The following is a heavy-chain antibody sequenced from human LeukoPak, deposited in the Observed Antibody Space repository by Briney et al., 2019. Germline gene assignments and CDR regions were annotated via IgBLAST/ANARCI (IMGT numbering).Heavy chain of an antibody. D-gene: IGHD1-26*01. J-gene: IGHJ3*02. V-gene: IGHV4-39*07. CDR2: IYYSGST. Sequence: PSETLSLTCTVSGGSISSGGYYWSWIRQPPGKGLEWIGSIYYSGSTYYNPSLKSRVAISVDTSKNQFSLKLSSVTAADMAVYYCARDPIVGATMDAFDIWGQGTMVTVSS. CDR3: ARDPIVGATMDAFDI. CDR1: GGSISSGGYY.